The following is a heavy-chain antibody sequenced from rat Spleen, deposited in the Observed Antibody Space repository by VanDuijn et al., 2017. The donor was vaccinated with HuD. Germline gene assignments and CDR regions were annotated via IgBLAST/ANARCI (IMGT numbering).Heavy chain of an antibody. D-gene: IGHD1-11*01. CDR2: IVYDGSRT. J-gene: IGHJ3*01. Sequence: EVQLVESGGGLVQPGRSMKLSCAASGFTFSKYGMTWVRQAPQKGLEWVATIVYDGSRTYYRDSVKGRFTISRDNAKSTLYLQMDSLRSEDTATYYCATRDGGYPGWGQGTLVTVSS. V-gene: IGHV5S10*01. CDR1: GFTFSKYG. CDR3: ATRDGGYPG.